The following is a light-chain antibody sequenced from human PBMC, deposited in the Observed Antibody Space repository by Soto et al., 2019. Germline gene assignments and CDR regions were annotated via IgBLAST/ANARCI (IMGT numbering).Light chain of an antibody. J-gene: IGKJ1*01. V-gene: IGKV3-20*01. Sequence: EIVLTQSPGSLSLSPGERATLSCRASQNFDSSFFAWYQKRPGQPPRLLIYGASKRATGIPDRFSGSGSGADFLPTISRVEPEYFAFYYRQYDMSSVTFGQGTKVEIK. CDR3: QYDMSSVT. CDR2: GAS. CDR1: QNFDSSF.